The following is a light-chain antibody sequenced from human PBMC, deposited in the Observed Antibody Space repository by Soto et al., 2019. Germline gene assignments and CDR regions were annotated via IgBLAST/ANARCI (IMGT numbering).Light chain of an antibody. J-gene: IGKJ4*01. CDR1: QDISTW. V-gene: IGKV1D-12*01. CDR3: QQADSVPLS. Sequence: DIQMTQSPASVSASVGDSVTLTCRASQDISTWLAWYQQKPGTDPKLLIYAASRLQTGVPSRFSGSGSGTDFSLTISILQPEDFATYYCQQADSVPLSFGGGTKVEI. CDR2: AAS.